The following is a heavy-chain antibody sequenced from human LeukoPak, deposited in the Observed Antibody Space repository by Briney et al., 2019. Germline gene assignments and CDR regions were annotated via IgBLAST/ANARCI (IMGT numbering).Heavy chain of an antibody. V-gene: IGHV4-59*12. Sequence: PSETLSLTCTVSGGSISSYYWSWIRQPPGKGLEWIGYIYYSGSTNYNPSLKSRVTISVDTSKNQFSLKLSSVTAADTAVYYCATLSRDIVVGPWGQGTLVTVSS. CDR1: GGSISSYY. D-gene: IGHD2-15*01. J-gene: IGHJ5*02. CDR2: IYYSGST. CDR3: ATLSRDIVVGP.